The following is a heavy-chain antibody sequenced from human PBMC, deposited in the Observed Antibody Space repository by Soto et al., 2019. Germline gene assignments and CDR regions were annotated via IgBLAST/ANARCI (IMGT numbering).Heavy chain of an antibody. V-gene: IGHV3-21*01. CDR3: AELHSSSINI. CDR1: GFTFSSYT. D-gene: IGHD6-13*01. J-gene: IGHJ3*02. Sequence: PWGSLRLSCAASGFTFSSYTMNWVRQAPGERLEWLSSISSSSSNIYYADSVKGRFSISRDNAKNSLYLQMNSLRAEDTAVYYCAELHSSSINIWGQGTMVTVSS. CDR2: ISSSSSNI.